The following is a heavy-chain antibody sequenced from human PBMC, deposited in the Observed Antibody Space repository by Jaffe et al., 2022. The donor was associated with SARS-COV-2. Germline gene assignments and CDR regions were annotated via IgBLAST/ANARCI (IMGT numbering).Heavy chain of an antibody. CDR3: AREYYYDSSGYSSLATAFDI. CDR2: IYYSGST. CDR1: GGSISSSSYY. D-gene: IGHD3-22*01. V-gene: IGHV4-39*02. J-gene: IGHJ3*02. Sequence: QLQLQESGPGLVKPSETLSLTCTVSGGSISSSSYYWGWIRQPPGKGLEWIGSIYYSGSTYYNPSLKSRVTISVDTSKNQFSLKLSSVTAADTAVYYCAREYYYDSSGYSSLATAFDIWGQGTMVTVSS.